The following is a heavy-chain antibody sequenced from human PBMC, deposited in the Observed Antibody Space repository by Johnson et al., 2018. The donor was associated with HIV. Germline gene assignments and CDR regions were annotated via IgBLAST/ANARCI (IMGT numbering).Heavy chain of an antibody. CDR2: IKQDGSEK. V-gene: IGHV3-7*05. Sequence: EVHLVESGGGLVQPGGSLRLSCAASGFTFSSYWMSWVRQAPGKGLEWVANIKQDGSEKYYVDSVKGRFTISRDNAKNSLYLQMNSLRAEDTAVYYCARDGTARQGGFCAFDIWGQGTTVTVSS. J-gene: IGHJ3*02. CDR1: GFTFSSYW. D-gene: IGHD6-6*01. CDR3: ARDGTARQGGFCAFDI.